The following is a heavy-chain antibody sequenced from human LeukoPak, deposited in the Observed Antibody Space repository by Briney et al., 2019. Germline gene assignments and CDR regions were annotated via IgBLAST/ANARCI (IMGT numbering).Heavy chain of an antibody. V-gene: IGHV4-39*07. J-gene: IGHJ5*02. CDR2: IYYSGST. Sequence: SETLSLTCTVSGGSISSSSYYWGWIRQPPGKGLEWIGSIYYSGSTYYNPSLKSRVTISVDTSKNQFSLKLSSVTAADTAVYYCASKPVRYCSGGSCYEGNWFDPWGQGTLVTVSS. D-gene: IGHD2-15*01. CDR3: ASKPVRYCSGGSCYEGNWFDP. CDR1: GGSISSSSYY.